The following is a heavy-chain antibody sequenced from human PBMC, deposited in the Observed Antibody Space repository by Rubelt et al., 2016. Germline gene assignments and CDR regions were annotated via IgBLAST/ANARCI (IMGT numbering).Heavy chain of an antibody. V-gene: IGHV4-4*02. CDR2: IYHGGST. CDR3: ARRSEFVHPYCMDV. Sequence: GLECIGEIYHGGSTNYNPSLKSRVTISVEKSKNQFSLKLISVTAADTAVYYCARRSEFVHPYCMDVWGQGTTVTVSS. D-gene: IGHD3-3*01. J-gene: IGHJ6*02.